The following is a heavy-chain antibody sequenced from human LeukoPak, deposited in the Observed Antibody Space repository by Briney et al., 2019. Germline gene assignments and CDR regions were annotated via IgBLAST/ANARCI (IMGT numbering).Heavy chain of an antibody. J-gene: IGHJ4*02. CDR3: ARDDYSGSYSIFDY. Sequence: GASVKVSCKASGYTFTGYYMHWVRQAPGQGLEWMGWINPNSGGTNYAQKFQGWVTMTRDTSISTAYMELSRLRSDDTAVYYCARDDYSGSYSIFDYWGQGTLVTVSS. D-gene: IGHD1-26*01. V-gene: IGHV1-2*04. CDR1: GYTFTGYY. CDR2: INPNSGGT.